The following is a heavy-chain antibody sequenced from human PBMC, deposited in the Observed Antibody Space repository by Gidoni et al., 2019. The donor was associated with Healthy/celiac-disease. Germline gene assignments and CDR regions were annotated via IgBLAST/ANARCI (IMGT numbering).Heavy chain of an antibody. CDR2: ITPSSGGT. Sequence: QVQLVQSGAEVKKPGASVKVSCKASGDTFTGYYMHWVRQAPGQGLEWMGWITPSSGGTHYAQKFQGWVTMTRDTSISTAYMELSRLRSDDTAVYYCARGRVLWFGELYPYGMDVWGQGTTVTVSS. D-gene: IGHD3-10*01. CDR1: GDTFTGYY. V-gene: IGHV1-2*04. J-gene: IGHJ6*02. CDR3: ARGRVLWFGELYPYGMDV.